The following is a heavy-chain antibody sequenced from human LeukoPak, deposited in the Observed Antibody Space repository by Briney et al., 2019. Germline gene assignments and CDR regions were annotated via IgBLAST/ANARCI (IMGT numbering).Heavy chain of an antibody. D-gene: IGHD6-13*01. CDR2: FDPEGGET. V-gene: IGHV1-24*01. Sequence: ASVKVSCKVSGYTLTELSMHWVRQAPGKGLEWMGGFDPEGGETIYAQKFQGRVTMTEDTSTDTAYMELSSLRSEDTAVYYCATVVWPETIAAKQGLAFDIWGQGTMVTVSS. CDR3: ATVVWPETIAAKQGLAFDI. CDR1: GYTLTELS. J-gene: IGHJ3*02.